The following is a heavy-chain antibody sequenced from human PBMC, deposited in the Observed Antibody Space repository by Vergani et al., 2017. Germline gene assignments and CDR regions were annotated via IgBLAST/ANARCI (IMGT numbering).Heavy chain of an antibody. CDR1: GFTFSSYA. D-gene: IGHD3-16*02. J-gene: IGHJ4*02. CDR2: ISYDGSNK. Sequence: QVQLVESGGGVVQPGRSLRLSCAASGFTFSSYAMHWVRQAPGKGLEWVAVISYDGSNKYYADSVKGRFTISRDNSKNTLYLQMNSLRAEDTAVYYCARDWDDMITFGGVIVNLDYWGQGTLVTVSS. CDR3: ARDWDDMITFGGVIVNLDY. V-gene: IGHV3-30-3*01.